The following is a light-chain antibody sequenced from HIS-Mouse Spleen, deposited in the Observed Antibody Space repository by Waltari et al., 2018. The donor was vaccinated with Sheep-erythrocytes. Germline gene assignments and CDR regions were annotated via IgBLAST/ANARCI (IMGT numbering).Light chain of an antibody. CDR1: KLGDKY. Sequence: SYELTQPPSVSVSPGQTASITCSGDKLGDKYACWYQQKPGQSPVLVIYQDSKRPSGIPGRFSCCNSGNTATLTIGGTQAMDEADYYCQAWDSSTAVFGGGTKLTVL. J-gene: IGLJ2*01. CDR3: QAWDSSTAV. V-gene: IGLV3-1*01. CDR2: QDS.